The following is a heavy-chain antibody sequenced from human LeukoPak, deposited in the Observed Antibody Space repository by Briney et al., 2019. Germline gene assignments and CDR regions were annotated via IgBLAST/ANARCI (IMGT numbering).Heavy chain of an antibody. J-gene: IGHJ5*02. CDR1: GYTFTGYY. V-gene: IGHV1-2*02. D-gene: IGHD3-10*01. CDR3: ARGRAMVRGVINNWFDP. Sequence: ASVKVSCKASGYTFTGYYMHWVRQAPGQGLEWMGWINPNSGGTNYAQKSQGRVTMTRDTSISTAYMELSRLRSDDTAVYYCARGRAMVRGVINNWFDPWGQGTLVTVSS. CDR2: INPNSGGT.